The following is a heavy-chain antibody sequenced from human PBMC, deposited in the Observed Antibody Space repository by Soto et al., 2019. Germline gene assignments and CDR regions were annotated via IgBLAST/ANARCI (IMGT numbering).Heavy chain of an antibody. CDR1: GYTFTSYD. Sequence: GASVKVSCKASGYTFTSYDINWVRQATGQGLEWMGWMNPNSGNTGYAQKFQGRVTMPRNTSISTAYMELSSLRSEDTAVYYCARGRSSSYYYYYYGMDVWGQGTTVTVSS. CDR2: MNPNSGNT. V-gene: IGHV1-8*01. D-gene: IGHD6-13*01. CDR3: ARGRSSSYYYYYYGMDV. J-gene: IGHJ6*02.